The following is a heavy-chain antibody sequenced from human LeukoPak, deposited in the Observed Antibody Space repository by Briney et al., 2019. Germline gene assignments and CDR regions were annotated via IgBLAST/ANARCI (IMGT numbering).Heavy chain of an antibody. CDR3: ARGESAVAGDAFDI. V-gene: IGHV4-39*07. CDR1: GASISSGGYY. D-gene: IGHD6-19*01. Sequence: SETLSLTCTVSGASISSGGYYWGWIRQPPGKGLEWIGTMYYTGSTYYNPSLKSRVTMSIDTSKNQFSLNLSSVTAADTAVYYCARGESAVAGDAFDIWGQGTMVTVSS. CDR2: MYYTGST. J-gene: IGHJ3*02.